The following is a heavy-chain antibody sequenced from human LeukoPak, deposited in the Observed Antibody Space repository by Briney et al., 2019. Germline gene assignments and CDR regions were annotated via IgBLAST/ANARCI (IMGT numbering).Heavy chain of an antibody. D-gene: IGHD3-22*01. CDR2: ISSSSSYI. V-gene: IGHV3-21*01. J-gene: IGHJ4*02. Sequence: PGGSLRLSCAASGFTFSSYSMNWVRQAPGKGLEWVSSISSSSSYIYYADSVKGRFTISRDNAKNSLYLQMNSLRAEDTAVYYCARATSTYYYDSSGYFQDYFDYWGQGTLVTVSS. CDR1: GFTFSSYS. CDR3: ARATSTYYYDSSGYFQDYFDY.